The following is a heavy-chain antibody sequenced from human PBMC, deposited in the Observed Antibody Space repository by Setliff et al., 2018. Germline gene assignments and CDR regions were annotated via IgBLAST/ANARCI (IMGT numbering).Heavy chain of an antibody. V-gene: IGHV4-4*07. J-gene: IGHJ3*02. D-gene: IGHD1-26*01. CDR3: ARKGISALSGAFDM. CDR1: GGSISNYY. Sequence: TSETLSLTCTVSGGSISNYYWSWIRQPAGKGLEWIGRIYTSGSTNYNPSLKSRVTMSVDTSKNQFSLKLSSVTAADTAVYYCARKGISALSGAFDMWGQGTMVTFSS. CDR2: IYTSGST.